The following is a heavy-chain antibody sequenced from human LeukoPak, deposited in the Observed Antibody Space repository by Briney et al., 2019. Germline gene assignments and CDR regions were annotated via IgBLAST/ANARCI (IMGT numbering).Heavy chain of an antibody. D-gene: IGHD1-26*01. CDR1: GGTFSSYA. V-gene: IGHV1-69*05. CDR3: ARGLGGATMGYFDY. CDR2: IIPIFGTA. Sequence: GSSVKVSCKASGGTFSSYAISWVRQAPGRGLEWMGGIIPIFGTANYAQKFQGRVTITTDESTSTAYMELSSLRSEDTAVYYCARGLGGATMGYFDYWGQGTLVTVSS. J-gene: IGHJ4*02.